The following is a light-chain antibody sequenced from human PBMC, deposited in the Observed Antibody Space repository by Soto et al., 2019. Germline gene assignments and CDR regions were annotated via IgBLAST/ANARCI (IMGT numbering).Light chain of an antibody. CDR3: HQYSSSRRT. V-gene: IGKV3-20*01. CDR2: GAS. Sequence: EIVLTQSPVTLSLSPGERATLSCRASQSVSSYLAWYQQKPGQAPRLLIYGASNRAAGIPDGFSGSGSGTDFTLTISRLEPEDFAVYYCHQYSSSRRTFGQGTKVDIK. J-gene: IGKJ1*01. CDR1: QSVSSY.